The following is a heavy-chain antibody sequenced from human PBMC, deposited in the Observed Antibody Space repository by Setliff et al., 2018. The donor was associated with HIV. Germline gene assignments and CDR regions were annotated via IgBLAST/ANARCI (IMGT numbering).Heavy chain of an antibody. V-gene: IGHV4-34*12. CDR2: VLYNGGT. CDR3: RVWILRDTSDI. Sequence: SETLSLTCAVYGGSFSGYYWSWIRQPPGKGLEWIGEVLYNGGTRYNPSLENRVSMSVDTSKNQFSLKLLSVTAADTAVYYCRVWILRDTSDIWGQGTVVTVSS. D-gene: IGHD1-1*01. CDR1: GGSFSGYY. J-gene: IGHJ3*02.